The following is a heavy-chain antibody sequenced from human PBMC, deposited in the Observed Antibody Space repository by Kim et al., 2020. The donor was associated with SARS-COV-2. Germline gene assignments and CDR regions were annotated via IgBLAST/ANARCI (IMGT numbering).Heavy chain of an antibody. CDR2: ISAYNGDT. CDR3: AREAQGFLGGLGFDP. J-gene: IGHJ5*02. V-gene: IGHV1-18*01. D-gene: IGHD3-10*01. Sequence: ASVKVSCTASGFPFSDFGFSWVRQAPGQGLEWMGWISAYNGDTNYAQSFQDRVIMTTDESTNTVYMEMRGLKFDDTAIYYCAREAQGFLGGLGFDPWGQG. CDR1: GFPFSDFG.